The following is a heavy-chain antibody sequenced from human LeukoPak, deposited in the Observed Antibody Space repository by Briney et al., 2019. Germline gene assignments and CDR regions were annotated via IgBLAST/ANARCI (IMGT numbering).Heavy chain of an antibody. CDR3: ARGYSNSPVADY. J-gene: IGHJ4*02. CDR2: IYYTGST. Sequence: PSETLPLTCIVSDGSISTYYWSWIRQPPGKGLEWIGYIYYTGSTDYNPSLKSRVTISVDTSKNHFSLKLTSVTAADTAIYYCARGYSNSPVADYWGQGTLVTVSS. CDR1: DGSISTYY. V-gene: IGHV4-59*01. D-gene: IGHD6-6*01.